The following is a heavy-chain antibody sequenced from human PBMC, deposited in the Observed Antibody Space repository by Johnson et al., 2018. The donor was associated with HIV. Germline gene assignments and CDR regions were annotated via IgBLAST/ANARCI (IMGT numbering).Heavy chain of an antibody. D-gene: IGHD1-26*01. CDR3: AKDLFTEREDDVFDI. CDR2: IWYDGSNK. CDR1: GFTFSSYG. V-gene: IGHV3-33*06. Sequence: QVQLVESGGGVVQPGRSLRLSCTASGFTFSSYGMHWVRQAPGKGLEWVAVIWYDGSNKYYADSVKGRFTISRDNSKNTLYLQMNSLRAEDTAVYYCAKDLFTEREDDVFDIWGQGTIVTVSS. J-gene: IGHJ3*02.